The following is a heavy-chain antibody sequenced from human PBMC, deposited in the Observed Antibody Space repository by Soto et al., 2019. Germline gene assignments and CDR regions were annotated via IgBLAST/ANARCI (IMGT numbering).Heavy chain of an antibody. Sequence: GGSLSLSCVGSGFPFDENSMHWVRQAPGKGLEWVSGISWNGDTIAYADSVKGRFTISRDSAKSSVYLQMNSLRGEDTALYYCAKARSGSYYNPLGYWGQGTLVTVSS. J-gene: IGHJ4*02. V-gene: IGHV3-9*01. CDR1: GFPFDENS. CDR2: ISWNGDTI. CDR3: AKARSGSYYNPLGY. D-gene: IGHD3-10*01.